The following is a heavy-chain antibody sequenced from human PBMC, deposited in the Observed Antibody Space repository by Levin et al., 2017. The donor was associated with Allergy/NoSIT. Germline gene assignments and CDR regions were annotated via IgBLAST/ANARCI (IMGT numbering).Heavy chain of an antibody. V-gene: IGHV1-2*06. CDR3: ARVPEEDNWFDP. Sequence: GESLKISCKASGYTFTGYYMHWVRQAPGQGLEWMGRINPNSGGTNYAQKFQGRVTMTRDTSISTAYMELSRLRSDDTAVYYCARVPEEDNWFDPWGQGTLVTVSS. CDR1: GYTFTGYY. J-gene: IGHJ5*02. CDR2: INPNSGGT. D-gene: IGHD1-14*01.